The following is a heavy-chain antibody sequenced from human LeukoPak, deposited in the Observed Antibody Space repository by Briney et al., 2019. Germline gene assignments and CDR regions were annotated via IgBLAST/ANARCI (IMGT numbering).Heavy chain of an antibody. CDR2: ISWNSGSI. J-gene: IGHJ4*02. CDR1: GFTFDDYA. D-gene: IGHD6-13*01. Sequence: GRSLRLSCAASGFTFDDYAMHWVRQAPGKGLEWVSGISWNSGSIGYADSVKGRFTISRDNAKNSLYLQMNSLRAEDTALYYCAKGRRSSSKTDKSLDYWGQGTLVTVSS. V-gene: IGHV3-9*01. CDR3: AKGRRSSSKTDKSLDY.